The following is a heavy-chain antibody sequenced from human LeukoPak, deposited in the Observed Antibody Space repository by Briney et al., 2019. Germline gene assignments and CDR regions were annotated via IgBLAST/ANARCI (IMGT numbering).Heavy chain of an antibody. D-gene: IGHD3-22*01. CDR3: AKDPEYYDSSGYPPLNFDY. Sequence: GGSLRLSCAASGFTFSSYGMHWVRQAPGKGLEWVAFIRYDGSNKYYADSVKGRFTISRDNSKNTLYLQMNSLRAEDTAVYYCAKDPEYYDSSGYPPLNFDYWGQGTLVTVSS. V-gene: IGHV3-30*02. J-gene: IGHJ4*02. CDR1: GFTFSSYG. CDR2: IRYDGSNK.